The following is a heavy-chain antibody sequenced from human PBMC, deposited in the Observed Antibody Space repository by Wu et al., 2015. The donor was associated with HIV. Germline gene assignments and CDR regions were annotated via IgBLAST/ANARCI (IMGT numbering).Heavy chain of an antibody. CDR1: GGSINNYY. D-gene: IGHD3-10*01. V-gene: IGHV4-4*07. J-gene: IGHJ5*02. CDR3: ARGTFGSGSYSS. CDR2: IFTSGSA. Sequence: QVQLQESGPGLVKPSETLSLTCTVSGGSINNYYWSWIRQPGGKGLEWIGRIFTSGSANYNPSLKNRVSVSVDTSKSQVSLKLSSVTAADTAVYYCARGTFGSGSYSSWGQGTLVTVSS.